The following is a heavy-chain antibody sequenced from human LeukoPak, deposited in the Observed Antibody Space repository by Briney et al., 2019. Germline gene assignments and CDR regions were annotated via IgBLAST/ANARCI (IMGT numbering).Heavy chain of an antibody. Sequence: SETLSLTCTVSGGSISSGSYYWSWIRQPPGKGLEWIGYIYYSGSTNYNPSLKSRVTISVDTSKNQFSLKLSSVTAADTAVYYCARQSIAVAGGIDYWGQGTLVTVSS. CDR3: ARQSIAVAGGIDY. CDR2: IYYSGST. D-gene: IGHD6-19*01. CDR1: GGSISSGSYY. J-gene: IGHJ4*02. V-gene: IGHV4-61*01.